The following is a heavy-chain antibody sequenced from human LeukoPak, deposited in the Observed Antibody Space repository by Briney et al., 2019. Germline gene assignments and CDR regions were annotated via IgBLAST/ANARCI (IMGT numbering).Heavy chain of an antibody. CDR1: GASISRFY. Sequence: SETLSLTCTVSGASISRFYWSWIRQPPGKGLEWIGYIHYSGSTNYNPSLKSGVTISVDTAKNQFSLKLSSVAAADTAVYYCVRVGKVVGPTLSIPYWYFDLWGRGTLVTVPS. CDR2: IHYSGST. CDR3: VRVGKVVGPTLSIPYWYFDL. V-gene: IGHV4-59*12. D-gene: IGHD1-26*01. J-gene: IGHJ2*01.